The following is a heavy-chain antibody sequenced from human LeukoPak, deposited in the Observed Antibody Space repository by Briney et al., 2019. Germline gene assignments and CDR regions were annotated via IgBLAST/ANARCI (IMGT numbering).Heavy chain of an antibody. D-gene: IGHD5-18*01. Sequence: ASVKVSCKTSGYIFTDYYLHWVRQAPGQGPEWMGYISPKSGGTDRAQKFLGRVTMSTDTSINAAYMDLGTLRSDDTAVYFCARTVHADTGGYGQFDSWGQGTQVTVSS. CDR1: GYIFTDYY. V-gene: IGHV1-2*02. J-gene: IGHJ4*02. CDR2: ISPKSGGT. CDR3: ARTVHADTGGYGQFDS.